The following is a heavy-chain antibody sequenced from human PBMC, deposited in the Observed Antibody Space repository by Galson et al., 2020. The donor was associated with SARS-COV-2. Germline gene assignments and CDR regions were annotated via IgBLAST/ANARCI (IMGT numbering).Heavy chain of an antibody. Sequence: SVKVSCKASGDTFNKYAINWARQAPGQGLEWMGGIIPIFGTTNYAQKFQDRVTITADKSTNTVHMELRSLRPEDTAVYFCARGGTYTPVDYYYYYMDVWGKGTTVTVSS. D-gene: IGHD2-2*02. J-gene: IGHJ6*03. CDR2: IIPIFGTT. V-gene: IGHV1-69*06. CDR3: ARGGTYTPVDYYYYYMDV. CDR1: GDTFNKYA.